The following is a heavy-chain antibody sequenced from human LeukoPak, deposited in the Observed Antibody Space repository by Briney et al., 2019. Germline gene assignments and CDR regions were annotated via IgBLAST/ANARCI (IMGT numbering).Heavy chain of an antibody. V-gene: IGHV3-48*01. CDR3: THLGWFDP. CDR2: ISSSSSTI. J-gene: IGHJ5*02. CDR1: GFTVSTNY. Sequence: EGSLRLSCAASGFTVSTNYMNWVRQAPGKGLEWVSYISSSSSTIYYADSVKGRFTISRDNAKNSLYLQMNSLRAEDTAVYYCTHLGWFDPWGQGTLVTVSS.